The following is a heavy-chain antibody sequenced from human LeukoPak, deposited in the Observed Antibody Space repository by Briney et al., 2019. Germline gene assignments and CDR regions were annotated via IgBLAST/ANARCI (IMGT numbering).Heavy chain of an antibody. CDR1: GFTFSSYG. CDR3: ARRAGEYSHPYDY. Sequence: GGSPRLSCAASGFTFSSYGMSWVRQAPGKGLEWVSFIYSGGNTHYSDSVKGRFTISRDNSKNTLYLQMNSLRADDTAVYYCARRAGEYSHPYDYWGQGTLVTVSS. V-gene: IGHV3-23*05. D-gene: IGHD4-17*01. CDR2: IYSGGNT. J-gene: IGHJ4*02.